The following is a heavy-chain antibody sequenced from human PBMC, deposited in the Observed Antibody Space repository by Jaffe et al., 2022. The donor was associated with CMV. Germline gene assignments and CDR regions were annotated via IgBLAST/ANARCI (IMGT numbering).Heavy chain of an antibody. CDR2: IRSKAYGGTT. CDR3: TRDGPHNYYDSSGYFN. CDR1: GFTFGDYA. J-gene: IGHJ4*02. Sequence: EVQLVESGGGLVQPGRSLRLSCTASGFTFGDYAMSWVRQAPGKGLEWVGFIRSKAYGGTTEYAASVKGRFTISRDDSKSIAYLQMNSLKTEDTAVYYCTRDGPHNYYDSSGYFNWGQGTLVTVSS. D-gene: IGHD3-22*01. V-gene: IGHV3-49*04.